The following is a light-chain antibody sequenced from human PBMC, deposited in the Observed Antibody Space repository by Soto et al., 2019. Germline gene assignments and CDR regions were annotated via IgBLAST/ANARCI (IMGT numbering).Light chain of an antibody. Sequence: EIVMTQSPATLSVSPGERATLSCRASQSVSSSYLAWYQQKPGQAPRLLIYGASTRASGIPARFSGSGSGTDFTLTISRLEPEDFAVYYCQQYGSSRGSTFGQGTRLEN. CDR3: QQYGSSRGST. CDR2: GAS. CDR1: QSVSSSY. J-gene: IGKJ5*01. V-gene: IGKV3-20*01.